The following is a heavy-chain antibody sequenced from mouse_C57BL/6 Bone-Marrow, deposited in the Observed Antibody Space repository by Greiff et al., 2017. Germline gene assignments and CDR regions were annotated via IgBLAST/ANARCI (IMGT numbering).Heavy chain of an antibody. V-gene: IGHV1-64*01. CDR2: MHPNGGSP. CDR1: GYTFTNYW. J-gene: IGHJ4*01. CDR3: ARSSDYDDYTMDY. D-gene: IGHD2-4*01. Sequence: QVQLQQPGAELVKPGASVKLSCKASGYTFTNYWMHWVKQRPGQGLEWIGMMHPNGGSPDYNEKFKSEATLSVDKSSRTAYMELSSLTSEDSAVYYWARSSDYDDYTMDYWGQGTSVTVSS.